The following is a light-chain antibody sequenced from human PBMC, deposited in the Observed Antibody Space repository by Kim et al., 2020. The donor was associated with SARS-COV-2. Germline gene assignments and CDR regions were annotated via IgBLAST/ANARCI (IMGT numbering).Light chain of an antibody. CDR2: DTG. V-gene: IGLV7-46*01. CDR1: TGAVTSDHF. CDR3: LLSYSDSRV. J-gene: IGLJ2*01. Sequence: PGRTITLTSDSSTGAVTSDHFSYWFQQKPGQAPRTLIYDTGNRHSWTPARFSGSLLGGKAALTLSAAQAEDEADYYCLLSYSDSRVFGGGNQLTVL.